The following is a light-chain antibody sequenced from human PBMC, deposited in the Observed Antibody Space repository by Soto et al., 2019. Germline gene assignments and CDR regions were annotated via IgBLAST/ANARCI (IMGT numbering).Light chain of an antibody. J-gene: IGKJ2*01. CDR3: QQSYITPNT. CDR2: GAF. CDR1: QTIDTY. Sequence: DIQMTQSPSSLSASVGDRVIITCWASQTIDTYLSWYQQKPGKAPKLLIYGAFNLQSGVPSRFSGSGSGTDFTLTINSLQPEDFATYYCQQSYITPNTFGRGTRLEIK. V-gene: IGKV1-39*01.